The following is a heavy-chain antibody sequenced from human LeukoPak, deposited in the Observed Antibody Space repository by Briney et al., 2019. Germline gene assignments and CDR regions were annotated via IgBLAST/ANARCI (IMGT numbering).Heavy chain of an antibody. V-gene: IGHV1-18*01. D-gene: IGHD3-22*01. J-gene: IGHJ4*02. CDR3: ARDMYYDSSGYFGY. Sequence: ASVKVSCKASGYTFTSYGISWVRQAPGQGLEWMGWISAYNGNTNYAQKLQGRVTMTTDTSTSTAYMELRSLRSDDTAVCYCARDMYYDSSGYFGYWGQGTLVTVSS. CDR1: GYTFTSYG. CDR2: ISAYNGNT.